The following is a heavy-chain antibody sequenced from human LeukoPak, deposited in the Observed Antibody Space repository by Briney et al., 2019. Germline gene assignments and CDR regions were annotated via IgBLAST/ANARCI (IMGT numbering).Heavy chain of an antibody. D-gene: IGHD3-22*01. CDR3: ARDRYYDSSGYPDY. V-gene: IGHV1-69*01. J-gene: IGHJ4*02. CDR1: GGTFSSYA. CDR2: IIPIFGTA. Sequence: GASVKVSCKASGGTFSSYAISWVRQAPGQGLEWMGGIIPIFGTANYAQKFQGRVTITADESTSTAYMELSSLRSEDTAVYYCARDRYYDSSGYPDYWGQGTLVTVSS.